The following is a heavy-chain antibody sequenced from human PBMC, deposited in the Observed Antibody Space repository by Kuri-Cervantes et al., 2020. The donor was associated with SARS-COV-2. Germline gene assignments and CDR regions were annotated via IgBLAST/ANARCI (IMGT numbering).Heavy chain of an antibody. CDR3: AKDTAVAGHFDY. CDR1: GFTFSSYA. V-gene: IGHV3-23*03. CDR2: IYSGGSST. J-gene: IGHJ4*02. D-gene: IGHD6-19*01. Sequence: GESLKISCAASGFTFSSYAVSWVRQAPGKGLEWVSVIYSGGSSTYYADSVRGRFTISRDNSKNTLYLQMNSLRAEDTAVYYCAKDTAVAGHFDYWGQGTLVTVSS.